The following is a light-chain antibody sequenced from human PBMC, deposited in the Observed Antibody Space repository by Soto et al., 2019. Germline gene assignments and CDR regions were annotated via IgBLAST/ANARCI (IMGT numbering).Light chain of an antibody. CDR1: SNDIGGYNY. CDR3: GSYTSSFTWV. V-gene: IGLV2-14*01. CDR2: KVS. Sequence: QSALTQPASVSGSPGQSITIPCTGSSNDIGGYNYVSWYQQHPGRAPKLVIYKVSDRPSGVSTRFSASKSGNTASLTISGLQAEDEADYYCGSYTSSFTWVFGGGTKLTVL. J-gene: IGLJ3*02.